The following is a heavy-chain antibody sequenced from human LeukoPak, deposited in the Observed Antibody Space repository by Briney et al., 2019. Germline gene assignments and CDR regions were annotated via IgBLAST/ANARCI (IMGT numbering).Heavy chain of an antibody. CDR1: GYTFTSYD. CDR3: ARSGSGWYHYYYYGMDV. D-gene: IGHD6-19*01. J-gene: IGHJ6*02. CDR2: MNPNSGNT. Sequence: GASVTVSCTASGYTFTSYDINWVRQAAGQGLEWMGWMNPNSGNTGYAQKFQGRVTMTRNTSISTAYMELSSLRSEDTAVYYCARSGSGWYHYYYYGMDVLGQGTTVTVSS. V-gene: IGHV1-8*01.